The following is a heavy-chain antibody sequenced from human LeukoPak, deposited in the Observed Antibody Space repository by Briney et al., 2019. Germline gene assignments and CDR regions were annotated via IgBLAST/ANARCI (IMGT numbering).Heavy chain of an antibody. CDR2: ISRNSRYI. CDR1: GFTFDDYS. J-gene: IGHJ4*02. CDR3: ARVAEAAAFDS. V-gene: IGHV3-21*06. D-gene: IGHD6-13*01. Sequence: GGSLRLSCAASGFTFDDYSMNWVRQAPGKGLEWVSSISRNSRYIYYADSMRGRFTISRDNAKNSLYLQMNSLKPEDTAVYYCARVAEAAAFDSWGQGTLVTVSS.